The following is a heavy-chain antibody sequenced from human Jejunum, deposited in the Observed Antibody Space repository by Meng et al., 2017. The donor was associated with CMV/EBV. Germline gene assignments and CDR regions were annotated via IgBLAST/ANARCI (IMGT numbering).Heavy chain of an antibody. D-gene: IGHD1-26*01. J-gene: IGHJ4*02. Sequence: CAVYGGSLSGHWWSWIRQSPGKGLQWIGEIDHSGRTKYNPSLKSRVTISLDTSQNQFSLNLRSVTAADSAVYYCAGWDNDFTAFDSWGQGTLVTVSS. CDR2: IDHSGRT. CDR1: GGSLSGHW. CDR3: AGWDNDFTAFDS. V-gene: IGHV4-34*01.